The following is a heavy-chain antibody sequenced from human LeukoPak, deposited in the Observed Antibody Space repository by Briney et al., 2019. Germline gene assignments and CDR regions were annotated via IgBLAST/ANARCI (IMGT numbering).Heavy chain of an antibody. V-gene: IGHV3-30*18. D-gene: IGHD2-15*01. CDR1: GFTFSSYG. Sequence: GGSLRLSCAASGFTFSSYGMHWVRQAPGKGLEWVAVISYDGSNKYYADSVKGRFTISRDNSKNTLYLQMNSLRAEDTAVYYCAKDGCSGGSCSYSYYYYGVDVWGQGTTVTVSS. J-gene: IGHJ6*02. CDR2: ISYDGSNK. CDR3: AKDGCSGGSCSYSYYYYGVDV.